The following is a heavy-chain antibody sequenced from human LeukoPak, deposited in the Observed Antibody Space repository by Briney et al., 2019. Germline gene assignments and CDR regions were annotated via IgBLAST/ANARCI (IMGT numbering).Heavy chain of an antibody. Sequence: QPGASLRLSCAASGFTFSNYAMSWVRQAPGKGLEWVSAILGSGGSTYYADSVKGRFTVSRDNSKSTLYLQMNSLRAEDTALYYCAKWGDYDVLTGYYVPDYWGQGTLVTLSS. D-gene: IGHD3-9*01. J-gene: IGHJ4*02. CDR3: AKWGDYDVLTGYYVPDY. CDR1: GFTFSNYA. CDR2: ILGSGGST. V-gene: IGHV3-23*01.